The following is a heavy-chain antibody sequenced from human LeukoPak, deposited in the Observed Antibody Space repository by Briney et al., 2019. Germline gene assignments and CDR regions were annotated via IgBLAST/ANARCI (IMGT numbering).Heavy chain of an antibody. V-gene: IGHV3-7*01. CDR3: ARFGYVAAVDV. CDR2: LNPAGSET. D-gene: IGHD2-15*01. CDR1: GFSLSAHL. Sequence: GGSLRLSCAASGFSLSAHLMMGVRQAPGRGLEWGANLNPAGSETYYVDPVKGRFSISRNNAKNLLYLQMSSPRAEDTAVYHCARFGYVAAVDVWGQGTPVTVSS. J-gene: IGHJ4*02.